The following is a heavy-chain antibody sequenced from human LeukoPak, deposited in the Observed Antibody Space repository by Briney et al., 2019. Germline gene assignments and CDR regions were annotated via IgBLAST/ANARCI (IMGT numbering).Heavy chain of an antibody. CDR3: TRYNNDHFDY. J-gene: IGHJ4*02. V-gene: IGHV3-33*01. CDR2: IAYDGSRA. D-gene: IGHD1-14*01. CDR1: GFTFGGYG. Sequence: ARSLRLSCAGSGFTFGGYGMHWFRQTPGKGLEWVAVIAYDGSRAFYADSVKGRFTISRDNSKNTMSVQMDDLRAEDTAVYYCTRYNNDHFDYWGQGTLVTVSS.